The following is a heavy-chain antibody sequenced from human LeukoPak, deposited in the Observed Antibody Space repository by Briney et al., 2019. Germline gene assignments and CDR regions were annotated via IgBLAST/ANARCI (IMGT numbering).Heavy chain of an antibody. D-gene: IGHD1-26*01. CDR1: GGPISDSYYY. CDR3: ARNESVLGTTGLNDFFDD. CDR2: LYYSGNT. Sequence: PSETLSLTCTVSGGPISDSYYYWGWNRQPPGKGLEWIGSLYYSGNTYYNPSLNSRVTISVDTSKNQFSLRLSSVTAADTAVYYCARNESVLGTTGLNDFFDDWGQGTLVTVSS. V-gene: IGHV4-39*01. J-gene: IGHJ4*02.